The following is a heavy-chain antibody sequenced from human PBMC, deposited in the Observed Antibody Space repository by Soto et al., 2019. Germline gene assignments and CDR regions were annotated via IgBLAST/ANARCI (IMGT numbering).Heavy chain of an antibody. V-gene: IGHV4-59*08. CDR2: IYYSGST. Sequence: SETLSLTCTVSGGSISSYYWSWIRQPPGKGLEWIGYIYYSGSTNYNPSLKSRVTISVDTSKNQFSLKLSSVTAADTVVYYCARRITTGSPGFDPWGQGTLVTVSS. CDR1: GGSISSYY. CDR3: ARRITTGSPGFDP. D-gene: IGHD1-1*01. J-gene: IGHJ5*02.